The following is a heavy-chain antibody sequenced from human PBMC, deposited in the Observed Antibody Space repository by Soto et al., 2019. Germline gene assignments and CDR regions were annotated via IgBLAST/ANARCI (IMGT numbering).Heavy chain of an antibody. CDR1: GFTFTNAW. CDR3: TTDSYSTIIIVRFDY. J-gene: IGHJ4*01. CDR2: IKSKTDGGTT. Sequence: GGALRLFCAASGFTFTNAWINWVRQASGKGLEWVGRIKSKTDGGTTDYAEPVKGRFASSRDDSNNMVYLQMNSLKIEDTAVYYCTTDSYSTIIIVRFDYWGHGTLVTVSS. D-gene: IGHD3-22*01. V-gene: IGHV3-15*07.